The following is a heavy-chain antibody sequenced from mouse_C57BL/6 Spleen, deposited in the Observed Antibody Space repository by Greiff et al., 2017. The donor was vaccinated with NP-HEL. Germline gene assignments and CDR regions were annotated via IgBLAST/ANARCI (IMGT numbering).Heavy chain of an antibody. CDR1: GFTFSSYG. CDR2: ISSGGSYT. J-gene: IGHJ2*01. V-gene: IGHV5-6*01. Sequence: EVPLVESGGDLVKPGGSLKLSCAASGFTFSSYGMSWVRQTPDKRLEWVATISSGGSYTYYPDSVKGRFTISRDNAKNTLYLQMSSLKSEDTAMYYCARQQSSNYDYWGQGTTLTVSS. D-gene: IGHD2-5*01. CDR3: ARQQSSNYDY.